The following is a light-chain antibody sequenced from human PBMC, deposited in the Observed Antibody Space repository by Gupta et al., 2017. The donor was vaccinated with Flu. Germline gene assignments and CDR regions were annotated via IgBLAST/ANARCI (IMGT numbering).Light chain of an antibody. CDR2: LGY. CDR3: MQALRTRT. Sequence: VMTQSSVFLPVSTGEPASISCRSSEGLQNGRNSFLDWYLQKPGQSPQLLIYLGYKRASGVPDRFSGSGAGTNFTMKSSIVQDDDVGVYYCMQALRTRTFGGGTRLEIK. J-gene: IGKJ4*02. V-gene: IGKV2-28*01. CDR1: EGLQNGRNSF.